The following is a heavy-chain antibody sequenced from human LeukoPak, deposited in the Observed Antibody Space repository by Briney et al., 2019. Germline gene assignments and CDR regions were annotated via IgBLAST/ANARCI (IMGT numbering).Heavy chain of an antibody. Sequence: ASVKVSCKAVGDTFSIYGISWVRQAPGQGLEWMGGIIPIFGTANYAQKFQGRVTITADESTSTAYMELSSLRSEDTAVYYCAREDQPGIAAAGPSPNYFDYWGQGTLVTVSS. J-gene: IGHJ4*02. CDR1: GDTFSIYG. D-gene: IGHD6-13*01. CDR3: AREDQPGIAAAGPSPNYFDY. V-gene: IGHV1-69*13. CDR2: IIPIFGTA.